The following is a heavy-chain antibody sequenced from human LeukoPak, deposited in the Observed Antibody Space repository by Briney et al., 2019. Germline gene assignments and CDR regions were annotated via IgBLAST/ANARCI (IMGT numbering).Heavy chain of an antibody. Sequence: GGSLRLSCAASGFTFDDYGMSWVRQAPGKGLEWVSGINWNGGSTGYADSVKGRFTISRDNAKNSLFLQMNSLRAEDTALYCCARVKGYCTNGVCWAAFDIWGQGTMVTVSS. D-gene: IGHD2-8*01. CDR2: INWNGGST. CDR3: ARVKGYCTNGVCWAAFDI. J-gene: IGHJ3*02. CDR1: GFTFDDYG. V-gene: IGHV3-20*04.